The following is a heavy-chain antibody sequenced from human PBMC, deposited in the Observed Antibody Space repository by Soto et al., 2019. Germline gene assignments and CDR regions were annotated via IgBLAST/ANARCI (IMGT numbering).Heavy chain of an antibody. J-gene: IGHJ4*02. CDR3: ARGGSSWATTYYFDY. D-gene: IGHD6-6*01. Sequence: KSSETLSLTCTVSNGSISSYYWSWIRQPPGKGLEWIGNIYYTGSTNYNPSLKSRVTISVDTSKNQFSLKLNSVTAADTAVYYCARGGSSWATTYYFDYWGQGTLVTVSS. CDR2: IYYTGST. V-gene: IGHV4-59*01. CDR1: NGSISSYY.